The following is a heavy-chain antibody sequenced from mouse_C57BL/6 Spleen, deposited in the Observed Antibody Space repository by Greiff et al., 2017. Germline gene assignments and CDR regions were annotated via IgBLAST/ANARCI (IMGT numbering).Heavy chain of an antibody. D-gene: IGHD1-1*01. Sequence: VQLQQPGAELVKPGASVKMSCKASGYTFTSYWITWVKQRPGQGLAWIGDIYPGSGSTNYNEKFKSKATLTVDTSSSTAYMQLSSLTSEDSAVYYCARDYYPYGNYFDYWGQGTTRTVSS. CDR3: ARDYYPYGNYFDY. CDR2: IYPGSGST. CDR1: GYTFTSYW. J-gene: IGHJ2*01. V-gene: IGHV1-55*01.